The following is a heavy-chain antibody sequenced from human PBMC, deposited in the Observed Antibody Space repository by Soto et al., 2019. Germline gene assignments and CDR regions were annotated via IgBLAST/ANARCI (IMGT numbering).Heavy chain of an antibody. J-gene: IGHJ4*02. CDR2: FDPEDGET. V-gene: IGHV1-24*01. Sequence: ASVKGSWKVSGYTLTEVSMHWVRQAPGKGLEWMGGFDPEDGETIYAQKFQGRVTMTEDTSTDTAYMELSSLRSEDTAVYYCATAQPRYCSSTSCYAFVYWGQGTLVTVSS. D-gene: IGHD2-2*01. CDR1: GYTLTEVS. CDR3: ATAQPRYCSSTSCYAFVY.